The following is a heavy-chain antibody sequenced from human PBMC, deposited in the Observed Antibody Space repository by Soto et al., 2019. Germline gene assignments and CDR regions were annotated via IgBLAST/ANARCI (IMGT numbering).Heavy chain of an antibody. V-gene: IGHV1-18*04. CDR3: ARDTLEWLVPDWFDP. Sequence: ASVKVSCKAAGYTFTNYYIHWVRQAPGQGLEWMGWISAYNGNTNYAQKLQGRVTMTTDTSTSTAYMELRSLRSDDTAVYYCARDTLEWLVPDWFDPWGQGTLVTVSS. D-gene: IGHD6-19*01. CDR1: GYTFTNYY. J-gene: IGHJ5*02. CDR2: ISAYNGNT.